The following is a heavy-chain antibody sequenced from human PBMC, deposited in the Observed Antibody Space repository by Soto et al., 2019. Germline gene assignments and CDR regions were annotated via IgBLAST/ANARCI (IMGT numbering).Heavy chain of an antibody. Sequence: PSETLSLTCTVSGGSISSSSYYWGWIRQPPGKGLEWIGSIYYSGSTYYNPSLKSRVTISVDTSKNQFSLKLSSVTAADTAVYYCASRGSIAARPKGGNYYYYGMDVRAQRTTVTVSS. CDR3: ASRGSIAARPKGGNYYYYGMDV. CDR2: IYYSGST. D-gene: IGHD6-6*01. J-gene: IGHJ6*02. V-gene: IGHV4-39*01. CDR1: GGSISSSSYY.